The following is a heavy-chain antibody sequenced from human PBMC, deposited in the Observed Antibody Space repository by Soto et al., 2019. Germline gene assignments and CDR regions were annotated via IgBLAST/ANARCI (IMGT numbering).Heavy chain of an antibody. Sequence: GGSLRLSCAASGFTFSSYAMSWVRQAPGKGLEWVSTLSGSCGNTYYADSVRGLFTISRDKSKNTLYLQMNSLRAEDTAVYYCAKVNTIFGMEYYYYGMDVWGQGTTVTVSS. CDR1: GFTFSSYA. CDR2: LSGSCGNT. V-gene: IGHV3-23*01. D-gene: IGHD3-3*01. CDR3: AKVNTIFGMEYYYYGMDV. J-gene: IGHJ6*02.